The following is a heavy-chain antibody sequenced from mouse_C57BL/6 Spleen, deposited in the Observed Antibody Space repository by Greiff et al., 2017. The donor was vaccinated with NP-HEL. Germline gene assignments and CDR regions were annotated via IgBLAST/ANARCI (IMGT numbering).Heavy chain of an antibody. Sequence: EVQGVESGGGLVQPKGSLKLSCAASGFSFNTYAMNWVRQAPGKGLEWVARIRSKSNNYATYYADSVKDRFTISRDDSESMLYLQMNNLKTEDTAMYYCVRQEYGKQFAYWGQGTLVTVSA. J-gene: IGHJ3*01. D-gene: IGHD2-1*01. CDR1: GFSFNTYA. V-gene: IGHV10-1*01. CDR2: IRSKSNNYAT. CDR3: VRQEYGKQFAY.